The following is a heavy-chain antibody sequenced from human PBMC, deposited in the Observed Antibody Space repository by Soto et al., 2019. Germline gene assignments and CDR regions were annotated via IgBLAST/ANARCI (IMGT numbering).Heavy chain of an antibody. CDR2: ISWNSGDI. J-gene: IGHJ4*02. CDR3: AKDNDLDRDGPFDY. V-gene: IGHV3-9*01. D-gene: IGHD2-2*03. CDR1: GFSFDDYG. Sequence: EVQLVESGGGSVQPGRSLRLSCAASGFSFDDYGMHWVRQGPGKGLEWVSCISWNSGDIDYADSVKGRFTISRDNAKRSLYLQMNSLRTEDTALYYCAKDNDLDRDGPFDYWGQGILVTVSS.